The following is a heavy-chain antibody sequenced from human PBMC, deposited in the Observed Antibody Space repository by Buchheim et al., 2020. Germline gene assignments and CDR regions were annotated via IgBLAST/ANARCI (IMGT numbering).Heavy chain of an antibody. CDR3: ARVSLDYSLDY. D-gene: IGHD4-11*01. V-gene: IGHV5-51*01. CDR2: IYPGDSNT. CDR1: GYSFTSYW. Sequence: EVQPIQSGAEVKEPGESLKISCKVSGYSFTSYWIGWVRQMPGEGPEWMGIIYPGDSNTRYSASFQGQVTVPADKSISPAYLQWSSLKASDTAMYYCARVSLDYSLDYWGQGTL. J-gene: IGHJ4*02.